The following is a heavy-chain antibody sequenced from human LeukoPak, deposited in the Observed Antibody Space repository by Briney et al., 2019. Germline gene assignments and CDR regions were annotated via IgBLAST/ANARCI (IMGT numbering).Heavy chain of an antibody. J-gene: IGHJ4*02. CDR1: GYSFTSYW. CDR3: ARLGEYTSSWSAMDN. CDR2: IYPGDSDT. D-gene: IGHD6-13*01. V-gene: IGHV5-51*01. Sequence: GESLKISCKGSGYSFTSYWIGWVRQMPGKRLEWMGIIYPGDSDTRYSPSFQGQVTISADKYVSTAYLQWSSLKASDNAMYYCARLGEYTSSWSAMDNWGQGTLVTVSS.